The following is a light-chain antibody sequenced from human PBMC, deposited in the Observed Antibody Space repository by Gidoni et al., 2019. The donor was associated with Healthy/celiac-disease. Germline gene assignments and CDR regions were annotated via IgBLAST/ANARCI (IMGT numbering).Light chain of an antibody. CDR3: QQSYSTPPIFT. J-gene: IGKJ3*01. CDR1: QSISSY. CDR2: AAS. Sequence: DIQMTQSPSSLSASLGDRGTITCRASQSISSYLNWYQQKPGKAPKLLIYAASSLQSGVPSRFSGSGSGTEFTLTISSLQPEDFATYYCQQSYSTPPIFTFGPXTKVDIK. V-gene: IGKV1-39*01.